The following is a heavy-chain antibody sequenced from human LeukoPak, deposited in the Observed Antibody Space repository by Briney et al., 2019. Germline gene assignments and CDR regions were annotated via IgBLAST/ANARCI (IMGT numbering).Heavy chain of an antibody. V-gene: IGHV4-39*01. CDR2: IYYSGST. Sequence: SETLSLTCTVSGGSIRSSSYYWGWIRQPPGKGVGWIGNIYYSGSTYYNPSFKSRVTISVDTSKNQFSLKMRSVTAADTAVYYCARLLWFGELSTSFDYWVQGTLVTVSS. D-gene: IGHD3-10*01. CDR3: ARLLWFGELSTSFDY. CDR1: GGSIRSSSYY. J-gene: IGHJ4*02.